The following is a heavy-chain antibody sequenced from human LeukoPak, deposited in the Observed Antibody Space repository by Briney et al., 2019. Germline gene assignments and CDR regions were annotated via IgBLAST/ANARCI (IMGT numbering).Heavy chain of an antibody. V-gene: IGHV4-59*13. CDR1: RGSISTYY. Sequence: SETLSLTCTVSRGSISTYYWSWIRQTPGTKLGWIGNIHYTRSTRYNPSLESRVTMSLDTPKNEFSLSLTSMTAADTAVYYCARGRPDPQNSDYWDYWGQGILVTVSS. CDR3: ARGRPDPQNSDYWDY. D-gene: IGHD3-22*01. CDR2: IHYTRST. J-gene: IGHJ4*02.